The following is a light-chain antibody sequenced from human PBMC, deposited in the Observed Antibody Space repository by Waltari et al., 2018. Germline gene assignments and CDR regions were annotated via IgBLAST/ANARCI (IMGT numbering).Light chain of an antibody. CDR3: QSYDTINWV. V-gene: IGLV6-57*03. CDR2: EDN. Sequence: FLLTQPHSVSASPGQTVIISCTRSTGSIVPKYVQWYQQRPGSAHTLVIYEDNKRPSGVPDRFSASIDSSSNSASLSISGLRSEDEADYYCQSYDTINWVFGGGTRLTVL. CDR1: TGSIVPKY. J-gene: IGLJ3*02.